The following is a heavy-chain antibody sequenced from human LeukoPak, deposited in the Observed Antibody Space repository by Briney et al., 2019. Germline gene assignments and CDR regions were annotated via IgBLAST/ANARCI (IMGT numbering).Heavy chain of an antibody. D-gene: IGHD3-10*01. J-gene: IGHJ6*02. CDR1: GYAFNIYD. V-gene: IGHV1-8*01. CDR2: MNPDSGNT. Sequence: ASVKVSCKASGYAFNIYDINWVRQATGQGLEWMGWMNPDSGNTGFAQEFQGRVTMTRNTSITTAYMELSSLRFEDTAVYYCARGKLNAYYYYGMDVWGQGTTVTVSS. CDR3: ARGKLNAYYYYGMDV.